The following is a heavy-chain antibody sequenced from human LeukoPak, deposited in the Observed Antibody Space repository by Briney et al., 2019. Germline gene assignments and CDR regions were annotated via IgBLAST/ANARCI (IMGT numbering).Heavy chain of an antibody. V-gene: IGHV3-23*01. CDR2: ISGSGGST. CDR3: AKDSSITFGGVIVPYYYYGMDV. J-gene: IGHJ6*02. D-gene: IGHD3-16*02. Sequence: GGSLRLSCAASGFTFSSYVMSWVRQAPGKGLEWVSAISGSGGSTYYADSVKGRFTISRDNSKNTLYLQMNSQRAEDTAVYYCAKDSSITFGGVIVPYYYYGMDVWAKGPRSPSP. CDR1: GFTFSSYV.